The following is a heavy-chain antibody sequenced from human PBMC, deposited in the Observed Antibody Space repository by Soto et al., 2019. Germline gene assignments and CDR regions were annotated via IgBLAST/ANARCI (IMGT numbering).Heavy chain of an antibody. D-gene: IGHD4-17*01. CDR3: ARVRQGASRAYGDLGAFDI. CDR2: IIPILGIA. V-gene: IGHV1-69*02. Sequence: SVKVSCKASGGTFSSYTISWVRQAPGQGLEWMGRIIPILGIANYAQKFQGRVTITAEKSTSTAYMELSSLRSEDTAVYYCARVRQGASRAYGDLGAFDIWGQGTMVTVS. CDR1: GGTFSSYT. J-gene: IGHJ3*02.